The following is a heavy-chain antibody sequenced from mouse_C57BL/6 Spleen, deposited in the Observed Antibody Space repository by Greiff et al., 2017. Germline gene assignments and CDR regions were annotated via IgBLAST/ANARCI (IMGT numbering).Heavy chain of an antibody. J-gene: IGHJ4*01. CDR1: GYAFSSSW. Sequence: QVQLKESGPELVKPGASVKISCKASGYAFSSSWMNWVKQRPGKGLEWIGRIYPGDGDTNYNGKFKGKATLTADNSSSTAYMQLSSLTSADSAVYFCARDSYYAMDYWGQGTSVTVSS. V-gene: IGHV1-82*01. CDR3: ARDSYYAMDY. CDR2: IYPGDGDT.